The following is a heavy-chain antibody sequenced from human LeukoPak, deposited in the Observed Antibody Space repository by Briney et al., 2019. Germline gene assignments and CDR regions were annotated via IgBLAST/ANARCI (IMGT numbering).Heavy chain of an antibody. CDR1: GFTFSSYA. V-gene: IGHV3-30*04. CDR2: ISYDGSNK. CDR3: ARAPTYNWNEKDYFDY. Sequence: AGESLGLSCAASGFTFSSYAMSWVRQAPGKGLEWVAVISYDGSNKYYADSVKGRFTISRDNSKNTLYLQMNSLRAEDTAVYYCARAPTYNWNEKDYFDYWGQGTLVTVSS. J-gene: IGHJ4*02. D-gene: IGHD1-1*01.